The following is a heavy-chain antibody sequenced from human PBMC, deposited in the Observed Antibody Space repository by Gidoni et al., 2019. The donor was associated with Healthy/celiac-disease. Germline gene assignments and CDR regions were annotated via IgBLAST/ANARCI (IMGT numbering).Heavy chain of an antibody. Sequence: QLQLQESGPGLVKPSETLSLTCTVSGGSISSSRYYWGWIRQPPGKGLEWIGSIYYSGSTYYNPSLKSRVTISVDTSKNQFSLKLSSVTAADTAVYYCARLTKNCSGGSCYSYYGMDVWGQGTTVTVSS. CDR1: GGSISSSRYY. CDR2: IYYSGST. V-gene: IGHV4-39*01. J-gene: IGHJ6*02. CDR3: ARLTKNCSGGSCYSYYGMDV. D-gene: IGHD2-15*01.